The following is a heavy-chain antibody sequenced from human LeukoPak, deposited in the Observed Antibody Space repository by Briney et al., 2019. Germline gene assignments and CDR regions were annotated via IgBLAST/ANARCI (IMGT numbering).Heavy chain of an antibody. CDR3: ARVLDYYDSSGYSYYYYYMDV. Sequence: GASVKVSCKASGGTFSSYAVSWVRQAPGQGLEWMGGIIPIFGTANYAQKFQGRVTITADESTSTAYMELSSLRSEDTAVYYCARVLDYYDSSGYSYYYYYMDVWGKGTTVTVSS. CDR2: IIPIFGTA. J-gene: IGHJ6*03. V-gene: IGHV1-69*13. D-gene: IGHD3-22*01. CDR1: GGTFSSYA.